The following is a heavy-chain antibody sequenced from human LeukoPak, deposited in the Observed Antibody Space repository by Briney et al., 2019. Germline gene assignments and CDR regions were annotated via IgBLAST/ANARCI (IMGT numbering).Heavy chain of an antibody. Sequence: ASVKVSCKVSGYTLTELSMHWVRQAPGKGLEWMGGFDPEDGETIYAQKFQGRVTMTEDTSTDTAYMELSSLRSEDTAVYYCATHYYYDSLGAFDIWGQGTMVTVSS. CDR2: FDPEDGET. D-gene: IGHD3-22*01. J-gene: IGHJ3*02. CDR3: ATHYYYDSLGAFDI. CDR1: GYTLTELS. V-gene: IGHV1-24*01.